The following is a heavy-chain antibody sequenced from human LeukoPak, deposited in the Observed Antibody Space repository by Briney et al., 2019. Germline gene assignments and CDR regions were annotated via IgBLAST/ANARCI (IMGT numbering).Heavy chain of an antibody. J-gene: IGHJ4*02. CDR3: ARDEGGPVNY. V-gene: IGHV1-18*01. CDR1: GYTFTSYA. CDR2: ISSNNGNT. D-gene: IGHD3-16*01. Sequence: ASVKVSCKASGYTFTSYAMNWVRQAPGQGLEWMGWISSNNGNTKYAQKFQGRVTMTTETSTSTAYMELRSLRSDDTAVYYCARDEGGPVNYWGQGTLVTVSS.